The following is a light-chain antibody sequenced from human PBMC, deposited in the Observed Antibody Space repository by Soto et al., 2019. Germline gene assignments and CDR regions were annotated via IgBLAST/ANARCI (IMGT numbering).Light chain of an antibody. CDR2: DAS. V-gene: IGKV3-11*01. J-gene: IGKJ5*01. CDR3: QQRSSWPIT. CDR1: QSVSSN. Sequence: EIVMTQSRATLSVSPVERATLSCRASQSVSSNLAWYQQKPGQAPRLLIYDASNRATGIPARLSGSGSGTDFTLTISSLEPEDFAVYYCQQRSSWPITFGQGTRLEIK.